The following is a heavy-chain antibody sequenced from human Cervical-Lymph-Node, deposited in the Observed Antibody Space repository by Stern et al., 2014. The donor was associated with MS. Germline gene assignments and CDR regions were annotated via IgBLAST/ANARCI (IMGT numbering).Heavy chain of an antibody. V-gene: IGHV1-69*06. D-gene: IGHD2-15*01. J-gene: IGHJ4*02. CDR3: ARDYSALDS. CDR1: GGTFGNYG. CDR2: IIPILATA. Sequence: VQLVESGAEMKKPGSSLKVSCKASGGTFGNYGITWVRQAPGQGLEWMGGIIPILATANSAQQFQGRVTMTADKSTSTAYMELSSLTSEDTAIYYCARDYSALDSWGQGTLVTVSS.